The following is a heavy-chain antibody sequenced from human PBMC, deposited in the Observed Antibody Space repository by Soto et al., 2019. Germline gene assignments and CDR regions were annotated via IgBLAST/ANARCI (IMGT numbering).Heavy chain of an antibody. CDR2: ISYDGSNK. J-gene: IGHJ4*01. CDR3: ARDRRREYSGSPDY. CDR1: VFTFSSYA. Sequence: PGGSWRLSCAASVFTFSSYAMLWVRQAPGKGLEWVAVISYDGSNKYYADSVKGRFTISRDNSKNTLYLQMNSLRAEDTAVYSCARDRRREYSGSPDYWGHGT. V-gene: IGHV3-30-3*01. D-gene: IGHD1-26*01.